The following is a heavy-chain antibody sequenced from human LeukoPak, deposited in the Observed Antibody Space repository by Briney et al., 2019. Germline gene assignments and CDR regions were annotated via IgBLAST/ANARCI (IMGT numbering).Heavy chain of an antibody. CDR3: AKDLTRWELMGYFDY. D-gene: IGHD1-26*01. CDR2: ISYDGSNK. J-gene: IGHJ4*02. V-gene: IGHV3-30*18. CDR1: GFTFSSYG. Sequence: GRSLRLSCAASGFTFSSYGMHWVRQAPGKGLEWVAVISYDGSNKYYADSVKGRFTISRDNSKNTLYLQMNSLRAEDTAVYYCAKDLTRWELMGYFDYWGQGTLVTVSS.